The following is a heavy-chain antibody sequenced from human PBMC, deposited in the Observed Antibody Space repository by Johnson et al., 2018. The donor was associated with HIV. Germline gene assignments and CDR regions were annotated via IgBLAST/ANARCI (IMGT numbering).Heavy chain of an antibody. Sequence: VQLVESGGGLVQPGGSLRLSCAASGFTFSSYDMHWVRQATGKGLEWVSAIGTAGDTYYPGSVQGRFTISRDNFKNTLYLQMNSLRAEDTAVYYCARVTIFGVTKVDAFDIWGQGTMVTVSS. J-gene: IGHJ3*02. CDR3: ARVTIFGVTKVDAFDI. V-gene: IGHV3-13*01. D-gene: IGHD3-3*01. CDR1: GFTFSSYD. CDR2: IGTAGDT.